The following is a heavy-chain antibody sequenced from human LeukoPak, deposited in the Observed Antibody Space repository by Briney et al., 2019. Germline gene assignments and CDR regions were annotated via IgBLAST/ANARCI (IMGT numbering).Heavy chain of an antibody. D-gene: IGHD1-26*01. Sequence: SETLSLTCTVSGGSISSYYWSWIRQPPGKGLEWIGYIYYSGSTNYNPSLKSRVTISVDTSKNQFSLKLSSVTAADTAVYYCARVWDFPLYYYYMDVWGKGTTVTVSS. V-gene: IGHV4-59*01. CDR3: ARVWDFPLYYYYMDV. CDR2: IYYSGST. CDR1: GGSISSYY. J-gene: IGHJ6*03.